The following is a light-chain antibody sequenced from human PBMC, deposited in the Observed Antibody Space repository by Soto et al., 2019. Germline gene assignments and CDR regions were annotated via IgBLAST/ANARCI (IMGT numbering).Light chain of an antibody. Sequence: QSVLTQPASVSWSAGQSIAISCTGTSSDVCGYNYVSWYQQHPGKAPKLLLSEVSKRPSGVSDRFSGSKSGNTASLTISGLQTQDEADYYCSSFTSAHTFVFGTGTKVTVL. V-gene: IGLV2-14*01. CDR1: SSDVCGYNY. J-gene: IGLJ1*01. CDR2: EVS. CDR3: SSFTSAHTFV.